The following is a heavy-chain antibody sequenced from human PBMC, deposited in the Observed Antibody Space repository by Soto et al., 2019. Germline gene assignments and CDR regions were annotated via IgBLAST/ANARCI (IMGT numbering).Heavy chain of an antibody. CDR3: ARVLRESSYFYMDV. Sequence: EVQVVESGGGLVQPGGSLRLSCAASGFTVTSNYMTWVRQAPGKGLEWVSLIYSDGSTFYADSVKARFTLSRDSSKNTLYREMSGLRAEDTAMFYCARVLRESSYFYMDVWGGGTTVTVSS. D-gene: IGHD3-16*01. J-gene: IGHJ6*03. CDR1: GFTVTSNY. CDR2: IYSDGST. V-gene: IGHV3-66*01.